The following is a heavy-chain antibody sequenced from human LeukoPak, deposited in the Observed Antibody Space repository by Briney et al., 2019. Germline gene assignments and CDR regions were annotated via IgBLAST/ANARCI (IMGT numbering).Heavy chain of an antibody. CDR3: AKGSPYGSGRGDWFDP. CDR2: ISWNSGSI. CDR1: GFTFDDYA. V-gene: IGHV3-9*01. J-gene: IGHJ5*02. D-gene: IGHD3-10*01. Sequence: PGRSLRLSCAASGFTFDDYAMHWVRQAPGKGLEWVSGISWNSGSIGYADSVKGRFTISRDNAKNSLYLQMNSLRAEDTALYYCAKGSPYGSGRGDWFDPWGQGTLVTVSS.